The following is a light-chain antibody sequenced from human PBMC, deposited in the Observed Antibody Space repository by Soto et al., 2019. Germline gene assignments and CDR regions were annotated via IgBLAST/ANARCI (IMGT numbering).Light chain of an antibody. CDR2: KAS. CDR1: QTISSW. Sequence: DVQMTQSPSTLSASVGDRDTITCRASQTISSWLAWYQQKPGMAPKLLIYKASTLQSGVPSRFSGSGSGTEFTLTISSLQPDDFASYYCQQYSRCSAFGQGTKVDIK. J-gene: IGKJ1*01. CDR3: QQYSRCSA. V-gene: IGKV1-5*03.